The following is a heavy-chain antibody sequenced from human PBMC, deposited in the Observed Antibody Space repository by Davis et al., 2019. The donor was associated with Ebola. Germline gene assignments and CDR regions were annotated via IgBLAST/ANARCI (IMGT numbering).Heavy chain of an antibody. CDR2: VEYTGTT. CDR1: GGYIITDY. J-gene: IGHJ4*02. D-gene: IGHD3-16*01. CDR3: ARFVGGSWGPGAYYFDY. V-gene: IGHV4-59*01. Sequence: PSETLSLTCTVSGGYIITDYWNWLRQPPGMGLEWIGYVEYTGTTDYNPSLERRVTRSIDTSKNQFSLKLSSVTAADTAVYYCARFVGGSWGPGAYYFDYWGQGTLVTVSS.